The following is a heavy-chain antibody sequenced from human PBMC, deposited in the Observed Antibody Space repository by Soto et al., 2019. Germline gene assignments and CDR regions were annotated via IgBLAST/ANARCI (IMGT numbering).Heavy chain of an antibody. CDR2: ISSSSSYI. CDR3: ATYTSSSIEFYFDY. J-gene: IGHJ4*02. V-gene: IGHV3-21*01. D-gene: IGHD6-6*01. Sequence: PGGSLTLSCAPSGFTFSSYSMNWVRQTPGKGLEWVSSISSSSSYIYYADSVKGRFTISRDNAKNSLYLQMNSLRAEDTAVYYCATYTSSSIEFYFDYWGQGTLVTVSS. CDR1: GFTFSSYS.